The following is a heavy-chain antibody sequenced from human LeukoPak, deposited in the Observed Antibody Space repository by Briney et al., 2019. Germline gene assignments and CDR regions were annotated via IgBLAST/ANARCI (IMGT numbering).Heavy chain of an antibody. CDR2: ISAYNGNT. V-gene: IGHV1-18*01. J-gene: IGHJ4*02. CDR1: GYTFTSYG. D-gene: IGHD6-19*01. CDR3: ARVRQWLVPSFDY. Sequence: GASVKVSCKASGYTFTSYGISWVRQAPGQGLEWMGWISAYNGNTNYAQKLQGRVTMTTDTSTSTAHMELRSLRSDDTAVYYCARVRQWLVPSFDYWGQGTLVTVSS.